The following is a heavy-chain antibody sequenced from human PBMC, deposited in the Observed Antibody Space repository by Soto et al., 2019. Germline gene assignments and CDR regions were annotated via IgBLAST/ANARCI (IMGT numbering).Heavy chain of an antibody. D-gene: IGHD7-27*01. J-gene: IGHJ4*02. CDR3: VKDWGRGYLDY. Sequence: QVQLVESGGGVVQPGRSLRLSCAASGFSFRNYGMHWVRQAPGKGLEWVAVIWYDGSDTYYADSVKGRFTISRDNSKNTLSLQMNSLRAEDTAMYYCVKDWGRGYLDYWGQGTLVTVSS. V-gene: IGHV3-33*06. CDR1: GFSFRNYG. CDR2: IWYDGSDT.